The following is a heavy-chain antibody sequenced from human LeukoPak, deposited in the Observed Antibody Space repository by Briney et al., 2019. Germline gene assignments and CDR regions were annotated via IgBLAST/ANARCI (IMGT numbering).Heavy chain of an antibody. CDR1: GGTFSSYA. V-gene: IGHV1-2*02. Sequence: ASVKVSCKASGGTFSSYAISGVRQAPGQGLEWMGWINPNSGGTNYAQKFQGRVTMTRDTSISTAYMELSRLRSDDTAVYYRASTLDVYDSSGSYDYWGQGTLVTVSS. CDR3: ASTLDVYDSSGSYDY. CDR2: INPNSGGT. D-gene: IGHD3-22*01. J-gene: IGHJ4*02.